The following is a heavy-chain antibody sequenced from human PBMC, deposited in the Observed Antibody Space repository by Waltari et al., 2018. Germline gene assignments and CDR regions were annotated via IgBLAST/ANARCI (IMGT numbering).Heavy chain of an antibody. Sequence: QVQLVESGGEVVQPGRSLRLSCAASGFSFSTYGIHWVRQAPGKGLEWVAIIVFDGSKKYYADSVKGRFTISRDNSKNTLYLQMSSLRVEDTALYYCARVIRGSSDAFDIWGQGTVVTVSS. CDR3: ARVIRGSSDAFDI. D-gene: IGHD6-6*01. J-gene: IGHJ3*02. CDR2: IVFDGSKK. CDR1: GFSFSTYG. V-gene: IGHV3-33*01.